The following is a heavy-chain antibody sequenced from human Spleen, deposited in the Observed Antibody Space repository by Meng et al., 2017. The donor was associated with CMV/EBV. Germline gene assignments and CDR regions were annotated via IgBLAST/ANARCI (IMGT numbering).Heavy chain of an antibody. J-gene: IGHJ6*02. CDR2: INHSGST. CDR3: ARSVAYYYYGMDV. V-gene: IGHV4-34*01. CDR1: GGSFSGYY. Sequence: ESLKISCAVYGGSFSGYYWSWIRQPPGKGLEWIGEINHSGSTNYNPSLKSRVTISVDTSKNQFSLKLSSVTAADTAVYYCARSVAYYYYGMDVWGQGTTVTVSS. D-gene: IGHD4-23*01.